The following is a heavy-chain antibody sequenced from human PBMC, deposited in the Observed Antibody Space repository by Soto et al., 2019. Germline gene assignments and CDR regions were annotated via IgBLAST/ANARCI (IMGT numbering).Heavy chain of an antibody. CDR3: AAAPAPYYYGSGSYRYGMDV. J-gene: IGHJ6*02. D-gene: IGHD3-10*01. CDR2: IVVGSGNT. Sequence: SVKVSCKASGFTFTSSAVQWVRQARGQRLEWIGWIVVGSGNTNYAQKFQERVTITRDMSTSTAYMELSSLRSEDTAVYYCAAAPAPYYYGSGSYRYGMDVWGQGTTVTVSS. V-gene: IGHV1-58*01. CDR1: GFTFTSSA.